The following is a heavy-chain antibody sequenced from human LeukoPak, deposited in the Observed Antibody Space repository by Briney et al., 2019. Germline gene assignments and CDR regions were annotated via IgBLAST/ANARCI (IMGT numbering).Heavy chain of an antibody. CDR2: MNPNSGNT. D-gene: IGHD3-22*01. CDR1: GYIFTSYD. CDR3: ARVEFSSGYSHIY. Sequence: ASVKVSCKASGYIFTSYDINWVRQATGQGLEWMGWMNPNSGNTGYAQKFQGRVAMTRSTLISTAHMELNSLRSEDTAVYYCARVEFSSGYSHIYWGQGTLVTVSS. V-gene: IGHV1-8*01. J-gene: IGHJ4*02.